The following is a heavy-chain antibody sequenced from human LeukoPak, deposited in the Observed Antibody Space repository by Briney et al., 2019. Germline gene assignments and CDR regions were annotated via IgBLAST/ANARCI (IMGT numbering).Heavy chain of an antibody. CDR1: GFTFSSYG. CDR2: IWYDGSNK. J-gene: IGHJ5*02. V-gene: IGHV3-33*06. CDR3: AKDRRYCSSTSCYAPGGNWFDP. D-gene: IGHD2-2*01. Sequence: GGSLRLSCAASGFTFSSYGMHWIRQAPGKGLEWVAVIWYDGSNKYYADSVKGRFTISRDNSKNTLYLQMNSLRAEDTAVYYCAKDRRYCSSTSCYAPGGNWFDPWGQGTLVTVPS.